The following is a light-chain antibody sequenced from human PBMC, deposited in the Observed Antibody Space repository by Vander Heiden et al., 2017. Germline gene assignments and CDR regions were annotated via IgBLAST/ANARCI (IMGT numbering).Light chain of an antibody. CDR1: QGSSSW. CDR2: AAS. V-gene: IGKV1-12*02. CDR3: QQANKIT. Sequence: DIQMTQSPSSVSASVGDRVTITWRRSQGSSSWLAWYQQKPGKAPKLLIYAASSLQSGVPSRFSGSGSGTDFTLTISSLQHEDFATYYCQQANKITFGPGTKVDIK. J-gene: IGKJ3*01.